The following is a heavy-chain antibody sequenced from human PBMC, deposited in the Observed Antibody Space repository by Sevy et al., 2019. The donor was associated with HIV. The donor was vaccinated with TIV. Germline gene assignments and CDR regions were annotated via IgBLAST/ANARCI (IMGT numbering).Heavy chain of an antibody. CDR3: ARGQITGAKPDYFDY. Sequence: GGSLRLSCAVSGFTFSNYWMSWVRQAPGKGLECVANINQDGGEKYYLDSVKGRFFVSRDNAKNSLYLQMDSLRAEDTAGYYCARGQITGAKPDYFDYWGQGTLVTVSS. J-gene: IGHJ4*02. D-gene: IGHD1-7*01. CDR1: GFTFSNYW. CDR2: INQDGGEK. V-gene: IGHV3-7*01.